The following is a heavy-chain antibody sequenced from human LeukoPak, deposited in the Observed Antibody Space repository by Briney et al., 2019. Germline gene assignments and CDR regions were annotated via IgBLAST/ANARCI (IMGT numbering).Heavy chain of an antibody. CDR1: GFTFSSYA. J-gene: IGHJ6*02. CDR3: ARDGITYYYGMDV. D-gene: IGHD1/OR15-1a*01. Sequence: GGSLRLSCAASGFTFSSYAMHWVRQAPGKGLEWVAVISYDGSNKYYADSVKGRFTISRDNSKNTLYLQMNSLRAEDTAVYYCARDGITYYYGMDVWGQGTTDTVSS. V-gene: IGHV3-30-3*01. CDR2: ISYDGSNK.